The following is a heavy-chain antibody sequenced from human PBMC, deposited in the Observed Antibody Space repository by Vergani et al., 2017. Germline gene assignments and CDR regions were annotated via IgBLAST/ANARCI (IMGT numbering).Heavy chain of an antibody. Sequence: EVQLVQSGAEVKKPGESLKIPCKGSGYSFTSYWIGWVRQMPGKGLEWMGIIYPGDSDTRYSPSFQGQVTISADKSISTAYLQWSSLKASDTAMYYCARDLDILTGYHDAFDIWGQGTMVTVSS. CDR1: GYSFTSYW. CDR3: ARDLDILTGYHDAFDI. D-gene: IGHD3-9*01. J-gene: IGHJ3*02. CDR2: IYPGDSDT. V-gene: IGHV5-51*01.